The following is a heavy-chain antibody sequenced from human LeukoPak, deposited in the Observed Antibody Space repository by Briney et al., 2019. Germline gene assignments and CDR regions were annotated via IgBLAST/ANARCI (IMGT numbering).Heavy chain of an antibody. CDR1: GGSISSTSYY. CDR3: AREDSYGYGVGDY. D-gene: IGHD5-18*01. J-gene: IGHJ4*02. Sequence: SETLSLTCTVSGGSISSTSYYWGWIRQPPGKGLEWIGSIYYSWDTYYNPSLKSRVTISVDTSKNQFSLKLSSVTAADTAVYYCAREDSYGYGVGDYWGQGTLVTVSS. CDR2: IYYSWDT. V-gene: IGHV4-39*07.